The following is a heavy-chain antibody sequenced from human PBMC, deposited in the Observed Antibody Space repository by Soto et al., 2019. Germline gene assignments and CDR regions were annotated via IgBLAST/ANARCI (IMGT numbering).Heavy chain of an antibody. CDR1: GGPISNFY. Sequence: SETLSLTCTVSGGPISNFYWSWIRQPPGKGLEWIGYISYSGNTNYNPSLKSRVSISVDTSKNQLSLNLTSVTAADTAVYYCARAPMVLSRSCFDSWGQGTPVTVSS. CDR3: ARAPMVLSRSCFDS. V-gene: IGHV4-59*01. J-gene: IGHJ4*02. CDR2: ISYSGNT. D-gene: IGHD2-8*01.